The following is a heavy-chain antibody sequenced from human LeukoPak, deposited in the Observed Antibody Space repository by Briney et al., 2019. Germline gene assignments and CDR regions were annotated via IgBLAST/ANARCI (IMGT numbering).Heavy chain of an antibody. J-gene: IGHJ2*01. CDR1: GGSISSINW. CDR2: ISHGGDT. V-gene: IGHV4-4*02. D-gene: IGHD5-12*01. CDR3: ARGRLVVAPIDL. Sequence: SETLSLTCAVSGGSISSINWCNWVRQSPGKGLEWIGEISHGGDTNYSPSLKSRVTISVDKSKNQFSLNLTSVTAADTAVYYCARGRLVVAPIDLWGRGTLVTVSS.